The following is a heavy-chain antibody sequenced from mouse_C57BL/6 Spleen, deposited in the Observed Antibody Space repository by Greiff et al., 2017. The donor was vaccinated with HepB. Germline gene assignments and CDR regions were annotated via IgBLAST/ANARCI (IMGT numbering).Heavy chain of an antibody. Sequence: EVMLVESGAELVRPGASVKLSCTASGFNIKDYYMHWVKQRPEQGLEWIGRIDPEDGDTEYAPKFQGKATMTADTSSNTAYLQLSSLTSEDTAVYYCTPGGTTVVARAYWGQGTLVTVSA. D-gene: IGHD1-1*01. CDR1: GFNIKDYY. CDR2: IDPEDGDT. V-gene: IGHV14-1*01. J-gene: IGHJ3*01. CDR3: TPGGTTVVARAY.